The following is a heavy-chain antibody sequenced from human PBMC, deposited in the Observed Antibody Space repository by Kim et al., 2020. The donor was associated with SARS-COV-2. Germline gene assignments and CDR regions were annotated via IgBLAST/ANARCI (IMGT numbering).Heavy chain of an antibody. V-gene: IGHV1-69*13. J-gene: IGHJ4*02. CDR1: GGTFSSYA. D-gene: IGHD6-6*01. CDR2: IIPIFGTA. CDR3: ASSGEFEYSSSSFGGYFDY. Sequence: SVKVSCKASGGTFSSYAISWVRQAPGQGLEWMGGIIPIFGTANYAQKFQGRVTITADESTSTAYMELSSLRSEDTAVYYCASSGEFEYSSSSFGGYFDYWGQGTLVTVSS.